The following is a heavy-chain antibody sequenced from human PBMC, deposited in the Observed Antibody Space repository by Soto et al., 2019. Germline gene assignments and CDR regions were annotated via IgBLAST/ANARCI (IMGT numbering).Heavy chain of an antibody. CDR1: EAIVSSNSAA. CDR3: SRESIFVAAPPYYFDY. V-gene: IGHV6-1*01. J-gene: IGHJ4*02. D-gene: IGHD2-21*01. Sequence: SPTLSLTCAFSEAIVSSNSAAWNWIRQSPSRGLEWLGRTYYRSKWYNDYAVSVKSRITINPDRSKNQFSLHLNSVTPEDTAMYYCSRESIFVAAPPYYFDYWGKGTLVTVSS. CDR2: TYYRSKWYN.